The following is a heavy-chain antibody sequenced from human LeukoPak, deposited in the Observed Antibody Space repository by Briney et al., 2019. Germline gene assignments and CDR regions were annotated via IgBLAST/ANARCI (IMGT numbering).Heavy chain of an antibody. CDR2: ITSSSSYI. Sequence: GGSLRLSCAASGFTFSSYGMNWVRQAPGKGLEWVSSITSSSSYIYYADSVKGRFTISRDNAKNSLYLQMNSLRAEDTAVYYCARGSYPMTTVVTPDYFDYWGQGTLVTASS. J-gene: IGHJ4*02. CDR1: GFTFSSYG. V-gene: IGHV3-21*04. D-gene: IGHD4-23*01. CDR3: ARGSYPMTTVVTPDYFDY.